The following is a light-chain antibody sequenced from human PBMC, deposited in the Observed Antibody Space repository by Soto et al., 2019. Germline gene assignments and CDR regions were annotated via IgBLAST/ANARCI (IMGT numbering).Light chain of an antibody. CDR3: QQYSSYSS. J-gene: IGKJ1*01. CDR1: QSIGNW. Sequence: DIQLTQSPSTLSASEGDTVTITCRASQSIGNWLAWYQQKPGKAPKLLIYRASSLESGVPSRFSASGSGTAFSLNVSDPQPDDFGTYYCQQYSSYSSFGQGTRV. V-gene: IGKV1-5*03. CDR2: RAS.